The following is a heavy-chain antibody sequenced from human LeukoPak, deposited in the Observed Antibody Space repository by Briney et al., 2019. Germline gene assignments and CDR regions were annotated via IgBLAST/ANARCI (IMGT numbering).Heavy chain of an antibody. D-gene: IGHD7-27*01. CDR2: MNPNSGNT. V-gene: IGHV1-8*02. CDR3: ARAPLGIPFDY. J-gene: IGHJ4*02. CDR1: GYTFTGYY. Sequence: ASVKVSCKASGYTFTGYYMHWVRQAPGQGLEWMGWMNPNSGNTGYAQKFQGRVTMTRNTSISTAYMELSSLRSEDTAVYYCARAPLGIPFDYWGQGTLVTVSS.